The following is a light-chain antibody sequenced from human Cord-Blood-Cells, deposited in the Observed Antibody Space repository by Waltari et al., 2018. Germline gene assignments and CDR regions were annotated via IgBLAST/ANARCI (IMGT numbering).Light chain of an antibody. Sequence: DIQMTQSPSSLSASGGARVTITCRASQSISSYLNLYQQKPGKAPKLLIYSASSLQSGVPSRFSGSGSGTDFTLTISSLQPEDFATYYCQQSYSTPITFGQGTRLEIK. CDR2: SAS. J-gene: IGKJ5*01. V-gene: IGKV1-39*01. CDR3: QQSYSTPIT. CDR1: QSISSY.